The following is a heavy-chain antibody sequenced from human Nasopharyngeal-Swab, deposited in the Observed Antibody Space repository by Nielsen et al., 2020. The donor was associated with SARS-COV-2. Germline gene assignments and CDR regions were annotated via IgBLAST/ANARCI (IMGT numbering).Heavy chain of an antibody. D-gene: IGHD2-15*01. CDR2: ISYDGSNK. V-gene: IGHV3-30*14. J-gene: IGHJ4*02. CDR3: ATRGPAWCSGNSCYFDY. Sequence: GGSLRLSCAASGFTFSSYAMHWVRQAPGKGLEWVAVISYDGSNKYYADSVKGRFTISRDNSKNTLYLQMNSLRAEDTAMYYCATRGPAWCSGNSCYFDYWGQGTLVTVSS. CDR1: GFTFSSYA.